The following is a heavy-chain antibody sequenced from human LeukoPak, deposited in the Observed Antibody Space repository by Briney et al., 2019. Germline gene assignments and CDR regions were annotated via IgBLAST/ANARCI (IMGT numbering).Heavy chain of an antibody. Sequence: SETLSLTCAVYGGSLSGYYWSWIRQPPGKGLEWIGEINHSGSTNYNPSLKSRVTISVDTSKNQFSLKLSSVTAADTAVYYCARGNILTGYYSPFDYWGQGTLVTVSS. J-gene: IGHJ4*02. CDR1: GGSLSGYY. CDR2: INHSGST. D-gene: IGHD3-9*01. V-gene: IGHV4-34*01. CDR3: ARGNILTGYYSPFDY.